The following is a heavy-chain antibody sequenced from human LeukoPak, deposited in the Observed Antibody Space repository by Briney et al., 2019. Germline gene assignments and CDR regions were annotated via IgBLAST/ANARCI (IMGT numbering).Heavy chain of an antibody. V-gene: IGHV1-69*13. Sequence: ASVKVSCKASGGTFSSYAISWVRQAPGQGLEWMGGIIPIFGTANYAQKFQGRVTITADEPTSTAYMELSSLRSEDTAVYYCARVPVGDYYDSSGYPLDYFDYWGQGTLVTVSS. D-gene: IGHD3-22*01. J-gene: IGHJ4*02. CDR1: GGTFSSYA. CDR2: IIPIFGTA. CDR3: ARVPVGDYYDSSGYPLDYFDY.